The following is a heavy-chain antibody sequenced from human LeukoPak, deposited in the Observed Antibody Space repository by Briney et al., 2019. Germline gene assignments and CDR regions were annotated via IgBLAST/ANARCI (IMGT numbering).Heavy chain of an antibody. CDR1: GYTFRSYA. CDR2: ISGSGGST. J-gene: IGHJ6*03. V-gene: IGHV3-23*01. CDR3: AKQQDLYSSSTPLYYYYMDV. D-gene: IGHD6-13*01. Sequence: GGSLRLSCAASGYTFRSYAMSWVRQAPRKGLEWVSTISGSGGSTYYGDSVKGRFTISRDNSKNTLYLQMNSLRAEDTALYYCAKQQDLYSSSTPLYYYYMDVWGKGTTVTVSS.